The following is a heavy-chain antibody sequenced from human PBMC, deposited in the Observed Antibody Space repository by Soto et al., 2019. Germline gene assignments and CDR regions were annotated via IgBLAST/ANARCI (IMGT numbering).Heavy chain of an antibody. Sequence: EVQLLESGGGLVQPGGSLRLSCAASGFSFNTYAMSWVRQARGKGPEWVSTVSASGGSTYSADSVKGRFTISRDNSKNTVNLKMNGLRAEDTAVYYCAKTMGDCSGGSCYGAYSMDVWGQGITVTVSS. CDR1: GFSFNTYA. CDR3: AKTMGDCSGGSCYGAYSMDV. J-gene: IGHJ6*02. D-gene: IGHD2-15*01. V-gene: IGHV3-23*01. CDR2: VSASGGST.